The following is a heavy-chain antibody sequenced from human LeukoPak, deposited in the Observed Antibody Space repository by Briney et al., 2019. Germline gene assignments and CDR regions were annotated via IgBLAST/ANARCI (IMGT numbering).Heavy chain of an antibody. D-gene: IGHD1-26*01. CDR2: IIPIFGIA. CDR3: ARGPKWELHPVSDY. J-gene: IGHJ4*02. Sequence: SVKVSCKASGGTFSSYAISWVRQAPGQGLEWMGRIIPIFGIANYAQKFQGRVTITADKSTSTAYMELSSLRSEDTAVYYCARGPKWELHPVSDYWGQGTLVTVSS. V-gene: IGHV1-69*04. CDR1: GGTFSSYA.